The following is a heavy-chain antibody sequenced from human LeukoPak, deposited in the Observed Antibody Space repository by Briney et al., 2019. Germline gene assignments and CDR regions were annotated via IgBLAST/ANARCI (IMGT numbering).Heavy chain of an antibody. Sequence: GGSLRLSCAASGFTFSSYAMSWVRQAPGKGLEWVSAISGSGGSTYYADSVKGRFTISRDNSKNTLYLQMNSLRAEDTAVYYCARDRRGYSYGYDYWGQGTLVTVSS. CDR1: GFTFSSYA. CDR2: ISGSGGST. CDR3: ARDRRGYSYGYDY. V-gene: IGHV3-23*01. D-gene: IGHD5-18*01. J-gene: IGHJ4*02.